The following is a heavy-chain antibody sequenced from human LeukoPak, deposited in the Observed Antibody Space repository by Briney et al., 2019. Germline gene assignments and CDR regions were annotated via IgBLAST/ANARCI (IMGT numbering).Heavy chain of an antibody. D-gene: IGHD6-13*01. V-gene: IGHV1-24*01. CDR2: FDPEDGET. CDR3: AQGGIAAARGWFDP. J-gene: IGHJ5*02. Sequence: ASVKVSCKVSGYTLTELSMHWVRQAPGKGLEWMGGFDPEDGETIYAQKFQGRVTMTEDTSTDTAYMELSSLRSEDTAVYYCAQGGIAAARGWFDPWGQGTLVTVSS. CDR1: GYTLTELS.